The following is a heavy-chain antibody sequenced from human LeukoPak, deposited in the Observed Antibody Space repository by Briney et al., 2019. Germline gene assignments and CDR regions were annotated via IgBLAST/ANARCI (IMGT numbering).Heavy chain of an antibody. CDR2: MNPNSGNT. J-gene: IGHJ6*02. CDR1: GYTFTSYD. CDR3: ARGVRFLEWLLLMGYGMDV. V-gene: IGHV1-8*01. D-gene: IGHD3-3*01. Sequence: ASVKVSCKASGYTFTSYDINWVRQATGQGVEWMGWMNPNSGNTGYAQKFQGRVTMTRNTSISTAYMELSSLRSEDTAVYHCARGVRFLEWLLLMGYGMDVWGQGTTVTVSS.